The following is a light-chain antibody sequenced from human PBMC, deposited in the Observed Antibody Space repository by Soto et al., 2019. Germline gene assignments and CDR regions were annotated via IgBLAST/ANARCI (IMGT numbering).Light chain of an antibody. CDR2: GAS. V-gene: IGKV1-33*01. Sequence: DIQMTQSPSSLSASVGARVSITCQASQDIRTSLSWFQRKPGRAPKLLTYGASNLETGVPSRFRGSGSWRDFTFTISSRQQEDIATYYCQQYDNLPPFTFGPGTKVEIK. CDR1: QDIRTS. CDR3: QQYDNLPPFT. J-gene: IGKJ3*01.